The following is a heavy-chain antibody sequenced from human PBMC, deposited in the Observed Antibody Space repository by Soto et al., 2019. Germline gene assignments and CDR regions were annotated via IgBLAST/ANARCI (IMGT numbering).Heavy chain of an antibody. D-gene: IGHD4-17*01. CDR3: ARYTVTTTYYFDY. Sequence: SETLSLTCTVSGGSIISSYWSWILQPPWKGLEWIGYIYDSGSTYYNSSLKSRITISVDTSKNQFSLKLSSVTAADTAVYYCARYTVTTTYYFDYWGQGTLVTVSS. V-gene: IGHV4-59*12. CDR2: IYDSGST. J-gene: IGHJ4*02. CDR1: GGSIISSY.